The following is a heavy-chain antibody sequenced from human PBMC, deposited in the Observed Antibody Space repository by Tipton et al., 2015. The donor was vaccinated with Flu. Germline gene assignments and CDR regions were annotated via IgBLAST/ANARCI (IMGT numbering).Heavy chain of an antibody. Sequence: GSLRLSCAASGFTFSDDYMSWIRQAPGKGLEWVSRISSSGSTINYADSVKGRFTTSRDNAKNSLYLQMNSLRAEDTAVYYCARHTGDSVRGVIDYWGQGTLVTVSS. CDR1: GFTFSDDY. CDR3: ARHTGDSVRGVIDY. D-gene: IGHD3-10*02. J-gene: IGHJ4*02. V-gene: IGHV3-11*01. CDR2: ISSSGSTI.